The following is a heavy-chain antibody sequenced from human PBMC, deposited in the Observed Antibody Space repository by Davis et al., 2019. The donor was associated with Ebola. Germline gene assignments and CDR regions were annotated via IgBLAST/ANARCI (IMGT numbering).Heavy chain of an antibody. V-gene: IGHV3-48*02. J-gene: IGHJ6*02. D-gene: IGHD3-3*02. CDR3: ARASHFWSGYYTEGHGMDV. CDR2: ISSSSSTI. CDR1: GFTFSSYS. Sequence: GSLKISCAASGFTFSSYSMNWVRQAPGKGLEWVSYISSSSSTIYYADSVKGRFTISRDNAKNSLYLQMNSLRDEDTAVYYCARASHFWSGYYTEGHGMDVWGQGTTVTVSS.